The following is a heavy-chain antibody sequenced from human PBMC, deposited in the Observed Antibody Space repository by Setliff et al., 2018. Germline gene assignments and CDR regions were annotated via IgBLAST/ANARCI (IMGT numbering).Heavy chain of an antibody. V-gene: IGHV4-4*08. J-gene: IGHJ6*03. CDR1: GDSINNFY. D-gene: IGHD6-19*01. Sequence: PSETLSLTCTVSGDSINNFYWTWIRQPPGKGLEWIGHINRRGTTNFTPSLKSRVTISLDTSKNQFSLNLTSVTAADTAVYYCARASSGWYSAYYYYMDVWGKGTTVTVSS. CDR3: ARASSGWYSAYYYYMDV. CDR2: INRRGTT.